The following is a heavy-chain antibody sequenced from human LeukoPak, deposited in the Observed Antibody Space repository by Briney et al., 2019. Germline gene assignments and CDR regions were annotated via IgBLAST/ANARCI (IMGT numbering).Heavy chain of an antibody. Sequence: GGSLRLSCVASGFTFSSYAMNWVRQAPGKGLEWVSSISSSSSYIYYADSVKGRFTISRDNAKNSLYLQMNSLRAEDTAVYYCARDPSYYYMDVWGKGTTVTISS. J-gene: IGHJ6*03. CDR2: ISSSSSYI. CDR3: ARDPSYYYMDV. CDR1: GFTFSSYA. V-gene: IGHV3-21*01.